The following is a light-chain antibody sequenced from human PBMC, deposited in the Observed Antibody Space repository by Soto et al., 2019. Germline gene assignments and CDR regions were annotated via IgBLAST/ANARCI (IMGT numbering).Light chain of an antibody. CDR3: SSHTTGSTLVV. CDR2: EVS. Sequence: QSVLTQPASVSASPGQSITISCTGTSSDIGDYNYVSWYQQHPGKAPKLMIYEVSNRPSGVSNRFSGSKSGHTASLTISGLQAEDEADYYCSSHTTGSTLVVFGGGTRLTVL. V-gene: IGLV2-14*01. J-gene: IGLJ2*01. CDR1: SSDIGDYNY.